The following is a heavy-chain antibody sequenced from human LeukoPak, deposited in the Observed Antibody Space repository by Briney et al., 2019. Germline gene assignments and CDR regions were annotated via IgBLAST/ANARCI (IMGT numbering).Heavy chain of an antibody. V-gene: IGHV3-48*03. D-gene: IGHD6-25*01. J-gene: IGHJ4*02. Sequence: GGSLRLSCAASGFTFSLYEMNWVRQAPVKGLEWVSYISGGGETRYYADSVKGRFTISRDNGKNSLYLQMNSLRAEDTAVHYCARDASGHDLPFDYWGQGTLVTVSS. CDR2: ISGGGETR. CDR3: ARDASGHDLPFDY. CDR1: GFTFSLYE.